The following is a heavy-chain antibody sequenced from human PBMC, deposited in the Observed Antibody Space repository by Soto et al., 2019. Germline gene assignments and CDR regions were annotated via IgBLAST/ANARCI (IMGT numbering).Heavy chain of an antibody. D-gene: IGHD6-6*01. Sequence: GESLKISCKGSGYSFTSYWSSWVRQMPGKGLEWMGRIDPSDSYTNYSPSFQGHVTISADTSISTAYLQWSSLKASDTAMYYCARDSRSSSDSYYYGMDVWGQGPTVTASS. J-gene: IGHJ6*02. V-gene: IGHV5-10-1*01. CDR1: GYSFTSYW. CDR3: ARDSRSSSDSYYYGMDV. CDR2: IDPSDSYT.